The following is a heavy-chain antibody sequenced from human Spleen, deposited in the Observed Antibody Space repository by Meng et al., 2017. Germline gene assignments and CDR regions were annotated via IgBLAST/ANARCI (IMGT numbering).Heavy chain of an antibody. CDR3: AREAGPILSFDY. V-gene: IGHV4-4*02. CDR1: GGSISSNNW. D-gene: IGHD2/OR15-2a*01. Sequence: QVQLQQWGAGLLKPSETLSLTCAVSGGSISSNNWWSWVRQPPGKGLEWIGEIYHSGTTNYNPSLNSRVTISVDKSKNQFSLKLSSVTAADTAVYYCAREAGPILSFDYWGQGTLVTVSS. J-gene: IGHJ4*02. CDR2: IYHSGTT.